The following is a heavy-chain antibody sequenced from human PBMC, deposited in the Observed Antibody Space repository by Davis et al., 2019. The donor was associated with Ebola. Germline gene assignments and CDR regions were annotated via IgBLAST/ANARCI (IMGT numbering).Heavy chain of an antibody. V-gene: IGHV4-59*11. CDR1: GGFISSHY. D-gene: IGHD1-14*01. J-gene: IGHJ5*02. Sequence: MPSETLSLTCTVSGGFISSHYWSWIRQPPGKGLEWIGYMYYTGSTNYNPSLKSRVTISVDTSKNQFSLKLNSVTAADTAVYYCARLILAGRGPEFDPWGQGMLVTVSS. CDR2: MYYTGST. CDR3: ARLILAGRGPEFDP.